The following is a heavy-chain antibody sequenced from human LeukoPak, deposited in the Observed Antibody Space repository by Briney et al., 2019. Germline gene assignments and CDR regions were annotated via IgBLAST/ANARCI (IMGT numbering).Heavy chain of an antibody. CDR2: TYYRSKWFN. D-gene: IGHD3-10*02. J-gene: IGHJ6*02. CDR1: GDSVSTNSAA. Sequence: SHTLSLTCVISGDSVSTNSAAWNWIRQSPSRVLDWLGRTYYRSKWFNDYAISVESRITINPDTSKNQFSLQLNSVTPEDAAVYFRARDDVNGMDVWGQGTTVTGSS. V-gene: IGHV6-1*01. CDR3: ARDDVNGMDV.